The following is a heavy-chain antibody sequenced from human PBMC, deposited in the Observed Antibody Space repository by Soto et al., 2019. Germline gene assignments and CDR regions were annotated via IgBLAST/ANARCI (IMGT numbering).Heavy chain of an antibody. Sequence: QVQLQESGPGLVKPSGTLSLTCAVSGGSISSSNWWSWVRQPPGKGLEWIGEIYHSGSTNYNPSLKSRVTISVDKSKNQFSLKLSSVTAADTAVYYCARDSPAENPYFWSGYYLDYYYYGMDVWGQGTTVTVSS. V-gene: IGHV4-4*02. D-gene: IGHD3-3*01. CDR3: ARDSPAENPYFWSGYYLDYYYYGMDV. CDR1: GGSISSSNW. J-gene: IGHJ6*02. CDR2: IYHSGST.